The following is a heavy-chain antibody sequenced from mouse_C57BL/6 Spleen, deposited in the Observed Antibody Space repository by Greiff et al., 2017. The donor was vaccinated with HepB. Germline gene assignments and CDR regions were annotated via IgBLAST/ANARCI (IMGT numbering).Heavy chain of an antibody. CDR2: IRSKSNNYAT. Sequence: EVQVVESGGGLGQPKGSLKHSCAASGFSFNTYAMNWVRQAPGKGLEWVARIRSKSNNYATYYADSVKDRFTITRDDSERMPYLQMNNLTTEDTAMYYCVRSYYRTGAFAYCAQGTPFTVSA. V-gene: IGHV10-1*01. J-gene: IGHJ3*01. CDR3: VRSYYRTGAFAY. D-gene: IGHD2-10*01. CDR1: GFSFNTYA.